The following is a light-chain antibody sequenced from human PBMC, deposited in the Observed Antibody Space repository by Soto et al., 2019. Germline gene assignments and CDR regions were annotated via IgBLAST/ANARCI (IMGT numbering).Light chain of an antibody. J-gene: IGKJ1*01. V-gene: IGKV3-11*01. CDR1: QSVSSF. Sequence: IVMTQSPATLSVSPGERATLSCRASQSVSSFVAWYQQKPAQAPRLLIYGASIRATGIAARFSGSGSGTDFTLTISSLEPEDFAVYYCQQRSNLPPWTFGQGTKVDIK. CDR3: QQRSNLPPWT. CDR2: GAS.